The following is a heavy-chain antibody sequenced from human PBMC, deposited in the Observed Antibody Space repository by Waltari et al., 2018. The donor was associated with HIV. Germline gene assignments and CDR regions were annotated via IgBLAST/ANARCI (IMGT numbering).Heavy chain of an antibody. Sequence: EVQLVESGGGWVQPGGSLTLTCEASRFTFSFYCLSWVRQAPGKGLEWVANINQAGTERHYVDSVRGRFTISRDNGKTSLFLQMDNLSVEDTAVYYCATTHGSGDYDNDFDYWGQGTLV. CDR3: ATTHGSGDYDNDFDY. CDR2: INQAGTER. J-gene: IGHJ4*02. D-gene: IGHD3-10*01. CDR1: RFTFSFYC. V-gene: IGHV3-7*01.